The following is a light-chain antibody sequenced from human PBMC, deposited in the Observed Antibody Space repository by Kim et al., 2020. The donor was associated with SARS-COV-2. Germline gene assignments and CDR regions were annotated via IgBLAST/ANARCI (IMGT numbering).Light chain of an antibody. V-gene: IGKV3-20*01. J-gene: IGKJ2*01. Sequence: EIVLTQSPGTLSLSPGERATLSCRASQSVASIYLAWYQQKPGQAPRLLIYGTSSRATGIPDRFSGSGSGTDFTLTINRLEPEDFAVYYCQQYGGSPYTFGQGTKLEI. CDR2: GTS. CDR1: QSVASIY. CDR3: QQYGGSPYT.